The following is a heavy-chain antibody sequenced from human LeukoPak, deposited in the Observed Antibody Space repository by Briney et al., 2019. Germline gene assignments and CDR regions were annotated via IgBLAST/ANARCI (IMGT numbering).Heavy chain of an antibody. J-gene: IGHJ5*02. Sequence: GGSLRLSCAASGFTFSSYSMNWVRQAPGKGLEWVSYISSSSSTIYYADSVKGRLTISRDNAKNSLYLQMNSLRAEDTAVYYCASLDCTNGVCYGFDPWGQGTLVTVSS. CDR2: ISSSSSTI. D-gene: IGHD2-8*01. V-gene: IGHV3-48*04. CDR1: GFTFSSYS. CDR3: ASLDCTNGVCYGFDP.